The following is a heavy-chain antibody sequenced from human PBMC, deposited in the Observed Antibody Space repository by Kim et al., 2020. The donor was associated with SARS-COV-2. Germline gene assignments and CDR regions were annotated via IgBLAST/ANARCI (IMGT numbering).Heavy chain of an antibody. J-gene: IGHJ2*01. CDR3: ARDHREWLQYTANWYFDL. Sequence: SETLSLTCTVSGGSISSYYWRWIRQPPGKGLEWIGYIYYSGSTNYNPSLKSRVTISVDPSKNQFSLKLSSVTAAATAVYYCARDHREWLQYTANWYFDLWGRGTLVTVSS. V-gene: IGHV4-59*01. CDR2: IYYSGST. CDR1: GGSISSYY. D-gene: IGHD3-3*01.